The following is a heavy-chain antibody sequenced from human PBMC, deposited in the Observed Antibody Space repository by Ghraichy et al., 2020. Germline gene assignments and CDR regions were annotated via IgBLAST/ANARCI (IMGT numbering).Heavy chain of an antibody. CDR1: GFIFSNYA. J-gene: IGHJ4*02. CDR3: ARDSPGGTSPPY. CDR2: ISYDGSRK. D-gene: IGHD1-26*01. Sequence: VGSLRLSCAVSGFIFSNYAMHWVRQAPGKGLEWVAGISYDGSRKYNADSVKVRFTISSDNSKNTLYLPMNSLRAEDTAMYYCARDSPGGTSPPYWGQGTLVTVSS. V-gene: IGHV3-30*04.